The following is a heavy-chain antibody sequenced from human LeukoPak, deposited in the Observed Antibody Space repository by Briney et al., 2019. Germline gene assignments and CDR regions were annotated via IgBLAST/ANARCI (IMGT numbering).Heavy chain of an antibody. CDR1: ADSITSHH. CDR2: VHSDGST. CDR3: ARHGARAGGYCSSTSCYTFDF. Sequence: SETLSLTCTVPADSITSHHWSWIRQPPGKGLEWICYVHSDGSTNHSPPLKSRATISLDTSKSQFSLKLSSVTAADTALYYCARHGARAGGYCSSTSCYTFDFWGQGTQVTVSS. V-gene: IGHV4-59*08. J-gene: IGHJ4*02. D-gene: IGHD2-2*02.